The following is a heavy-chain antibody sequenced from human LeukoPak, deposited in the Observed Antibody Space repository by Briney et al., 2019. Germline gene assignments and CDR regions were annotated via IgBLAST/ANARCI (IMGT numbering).Heavy chain of an antibody. CDR3: ATISQRSLDP. CDR1: GFMFSNYW. CDR2: IKQDGREE. V-gene: IGHV3-7*05. J-gene: IGHJ5*02. Sequence: PGGSLRLSCAASGFMFSNYWMSWVRQAPGKGLEWVANIKQDGREEYYVDSLKGRFTISRDNAKNSLYLQMNRLRAEDTAAYYCATISQRSLDPWGQGTLVTVSS.